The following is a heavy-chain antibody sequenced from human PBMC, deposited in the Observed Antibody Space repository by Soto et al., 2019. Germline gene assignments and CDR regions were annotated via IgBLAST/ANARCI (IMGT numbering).Heavy chain of an antibody. V-gene: IGHV1-18*04. CDR3: ARDSVVVTATPHFAFDI. J-gene: IGHJ3*02. CDR1: GYTFTSYG. D-gene: IGHD2-21*02. CDR2: ITAYNGNT. Sequence: QVQLVQFGAEVKKPGASVKVSCKTSGYTFTSYGINWARQAPGQGLEWMGWITAYNGNTNYAQKFQGRVTMTTDTSTSTAYMELTSLRSDDTAVYYCARDSVVVTATPHFAFDIWGQGTMVTVSS.